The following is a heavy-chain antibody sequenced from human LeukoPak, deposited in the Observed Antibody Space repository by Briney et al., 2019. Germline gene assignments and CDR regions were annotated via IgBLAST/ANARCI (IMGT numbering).Heavy chain of an antibody. CDR1: GFPFSSYW. V-gene: IGHV3-74*01. CDR3: AVRGDNKIDY. Sequence: GGSLRLSCAASGFPFSSYWMHWVRQAPGKGLVWVSRINSDGSSTSYADSVKGRFTISRDNAKNTLYLQMNSLRAEDTAVYFCAVRGDNKIDYWGQGTLVTVSS. CDR2: INSDGSST. J-gene: IGHJ4*02. D-gene: IGHD3-10*01.